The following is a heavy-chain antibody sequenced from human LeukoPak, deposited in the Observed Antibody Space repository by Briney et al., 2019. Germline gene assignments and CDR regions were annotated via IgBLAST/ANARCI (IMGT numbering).Heavy chain of an antibody. CDR2: ISGSGGST. J-gene: IGHJ4*02. D-gene: IGHD4-17*01. CDR3: ARMVGGDYEDY. CDR1: GFTFDDYA. V-gene: IGHV3-23*01. Sequence: GWSLRLSCAASGFTFDDYAMHWVRQAPGKGLEWVSAISGSGGSTYYADSVKGRFTISRDNSKNTLYLQMNSLRAEDTAVYYCARMVGGDYEDYWGQGTLVTVSS.